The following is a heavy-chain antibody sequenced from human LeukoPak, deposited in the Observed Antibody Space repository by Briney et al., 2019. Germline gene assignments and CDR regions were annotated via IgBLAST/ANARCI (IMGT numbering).Heavy chain of an antibody. CDR2: IKKDGGEI. D-gene: IGHD6-13*01. CDR3: ARDRRAASAPDY. Sequence: GGSLRLSCAASEFNFSSHWMSWVRQAPGKVLEWVANIKKDGGEIFYADSVKGRFTIFRDNAKNALYLQMSSLRGEDTALYYCARDRRAASAPDYWGQGTLVTVSS. CDR1: EFNFSSHW. V-gene: IGHV3-7*01. J-gene: IGHJ4*02.